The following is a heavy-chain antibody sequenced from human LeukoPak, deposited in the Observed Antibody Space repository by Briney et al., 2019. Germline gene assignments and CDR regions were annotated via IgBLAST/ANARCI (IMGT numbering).Heavy chain of an antibody. D-gene: IGHD5/OR15-5a*01. J-gene: IGHJ4*02. V-gene: IGHV3-23*01. CDR3: AKGNLRGPPPNIDI. CDR2: ISGSDGST. Sequence: GGSLRLSRAASGFTFSSYAMSWVRQAPGKGLEWVSAISGSDGSTYYADSVKGRFTISRDNSKNTLYLQMNSLRAEDTAVYYCAKGNLRGPPPNIDIWGQGTLVTVSS. CDR1: GFTFSSYA.